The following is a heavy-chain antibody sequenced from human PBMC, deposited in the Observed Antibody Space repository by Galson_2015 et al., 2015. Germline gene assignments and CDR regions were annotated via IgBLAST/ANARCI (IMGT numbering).Heavy chain of an antibody. Sequence: SLRLSCAASGFTFSSYEMNWVRQAPGKGLEWVSYISSSGSTIYYADSVKGRFTISRDNAKNSLYLQMNSLRAEDTAVYYCARVGFPYRYYFDYWGQGTRVTVSA. CDR2: ISSSGSTI. D-gene: IGHD2/OR15-2a*01. CDR1: GFTFSSYE. CDR3: ARVGFPYRYYFDY. J-gene: IGHJ4*02. V-gene: IGHV3-48*03.